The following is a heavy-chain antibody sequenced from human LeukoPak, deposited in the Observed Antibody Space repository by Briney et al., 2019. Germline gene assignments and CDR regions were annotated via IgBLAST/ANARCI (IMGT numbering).Heavy chain of an antibody. J-gene: IGHJ4*02. CDR1: GFSFSSYS. CDR3: ARDYVYAFDY. Sequence: PGGSLTLSCAASGFSFSSYSINWVRQAPGEGVEWVSYISGDGNAKHYIDSVKGRFTISRDNAKNALYLQMSSLRAEDTAVYFCARDYVYAFDYWGQGTLVTVSS. CDR2: ISGDGNAK. D-gene: IGHD2/OR15-2a*01. V-gene: IGHV3-48*01.